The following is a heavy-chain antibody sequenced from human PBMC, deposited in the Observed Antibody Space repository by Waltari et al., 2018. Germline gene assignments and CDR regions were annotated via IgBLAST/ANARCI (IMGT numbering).Heavy chain of an antibody. CDR2: IRWNSGNM. Sequence: EVQLVESGGGLVQPGRSLRLSCAGSGFIFDDYAMHWVRQAPGKGLEWVSGIRWNSGNMGYAGSVKGRFTISRDNAKNTLYLQMNSLRAEDTAVYYCARDPAYCGGDCYNYWGQGTLVTVSS. V-gene: IGHV3-9*01. J-gene: IGHJ4*02. CDR3: ARDPAYCGGDCYNY. CDR1: GFIFDDYA. D-gene: IGHD2-21*02.